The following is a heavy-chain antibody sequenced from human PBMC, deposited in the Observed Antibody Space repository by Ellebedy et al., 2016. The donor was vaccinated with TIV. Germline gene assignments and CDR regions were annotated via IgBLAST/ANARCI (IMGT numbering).Heavy chain of an antibody. V-gene: IGHV1-69*13. Sequence: SVKVSXKASRGTFSSYAISWVRQAPGQGLEWMGGIIPIFGTANYAQKFQGRVTITADESTSTAYMELSSLRSEDTAVYYCAREGLGYCSGGSCLDTDYWGQGTLVTVSS. CDR3: AREGLGYCSGGSCLDTDY. J-gene: IGHJ4*02. CDR2: IIPIFGTA. D-gene: IGHD2-15*01. CDR1: RGTFSSYA.